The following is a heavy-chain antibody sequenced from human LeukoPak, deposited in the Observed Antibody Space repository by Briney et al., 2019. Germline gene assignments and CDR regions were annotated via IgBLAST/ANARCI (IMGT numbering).Heavy chain of an antibody. D-gene: IGHD6-19*01. CDR1: GFTLSTYW. CDR3: ANTFSSGSYMNDAFDI. CDR2: IKQDGSEK. J-gene: IGHJ3*02. V-gene: IGHV3-7*03. Sequence: GGSLRLSCAASGFTLSTYWMNWVRQAPGKGLEWVATIKQDGSEKYYVDSVKGRFTISRDNAKNSLYLQMNRLSAEDMALYYSANTFSSGSYMNDAFDIWGQGTMVTVSS.